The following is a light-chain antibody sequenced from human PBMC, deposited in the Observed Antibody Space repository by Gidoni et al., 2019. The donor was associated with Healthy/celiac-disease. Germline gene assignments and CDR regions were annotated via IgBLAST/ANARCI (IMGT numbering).Light chain of an antibody. Sequence: DIQMTQSPSSLSASVGDRVTITCRASQSISSYLNWYQQKPGKAPKLLIYAASSLQSGVPSRFSGSGSGTDFTLTISSLQPEDFATYYCQQSYSTLFPFXPXTKVDIK. V-gene: IGKV1-39*01. J-gene: IGKJ3*01. CDR3: QQSYSTLFP. CDR2: AAS. CDR1: QSISSY.